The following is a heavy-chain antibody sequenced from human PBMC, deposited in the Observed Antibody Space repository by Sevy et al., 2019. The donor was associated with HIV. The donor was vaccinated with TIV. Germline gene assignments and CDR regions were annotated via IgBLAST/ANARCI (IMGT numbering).Heavy chain of an antibody. V-gene: IGHV1-18*04. Sequence: ASVKVSCKASGYTFTSYGISWVRQAPGQGLEWMGWISAYNGNTNYAQTLQGRVTMTTDTSTSTAYMELRSLRSDDTAVYYCARGGPYSSSSVSGDYWGQGTLVTVSS. D-gene: IGHD6-6*01. CDR3: ARGGPYSSSSVSGDY. CDR1: GYTFTSYG. J-gene: IGHJ4*02. CDR2: ISAYNGNT.